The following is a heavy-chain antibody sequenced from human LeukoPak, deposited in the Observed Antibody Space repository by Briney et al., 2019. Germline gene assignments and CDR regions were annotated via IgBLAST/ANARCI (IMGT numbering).Heavy chain of an antibody. D-gene: IGHD3-10*01. J-gene: IGHJ6*03. V-gene: IGHV4-59*01. CDR1: GGSISSYY. Sequence: SETLSLTCTVSGGSISSYYWSWIRQPPGKGLEWIGYIYYSGSTNYNPSLKSRVTISVDTSKNQFSLKLSSVTAADTAVYYCARGRYYGSGSRVYYYYYMDVWGKGTTVTISS. CDR3: ARGRYYGSGSRVYYYYYMDV. CDR2: IYYSGST.